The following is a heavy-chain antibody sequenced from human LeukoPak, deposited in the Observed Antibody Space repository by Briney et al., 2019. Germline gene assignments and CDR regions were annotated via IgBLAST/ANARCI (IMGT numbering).Heavy chain of an antibody. CDR3: ARGGPIVVVPAAIRGGYAFDI. J-gene: IGHJ3*02. D-gene: IGHD2-2*02. Sequence: ASVKVSCKASGGTFSGYAISWVRQAPGQGLEWMGWMNPNSGNTGYAQKFQGRVTITRNTSISTAYMELSSLRSEDTAVYYCARGGPIVVVPAAIRGGYAFDIWGQGTMVTVSS. V-gene: IGHV1-8*03. CDR2: MNPNSGNT. CDR1: GGTFSGYA.